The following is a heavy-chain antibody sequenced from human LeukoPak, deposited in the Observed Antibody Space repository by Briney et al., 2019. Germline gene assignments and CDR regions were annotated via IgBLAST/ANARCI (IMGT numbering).Heavy chain of an antibody. CDR3: ARGSPLAQGDI. CDR1: RFTLSNYW. J-gene: IGHJ3*02. V-gene: IGHV4-34*01. CDR2: INHSGST. Sequence: PGGSLRLSCAASRFTLSNYWMSWIRQPPGKGLEWVGEINHSGSTNYNPSLKSRVTISVDKSKNQFSLKLTSVTAADTAVYYCARGSPLAQGDIWGQGTMVTVSS.